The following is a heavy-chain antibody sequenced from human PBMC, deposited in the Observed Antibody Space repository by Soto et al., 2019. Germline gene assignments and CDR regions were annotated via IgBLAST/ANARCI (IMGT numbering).Heavy chain of an antibody. CDR3: ARGTVAAAGTVFDY. J-gene: IGHJ4*02. CDR2: IYYSGST. V-gene: IGHV4-59*01. D-gene: IGHD6-13*01. Sequence: QVQLQESGPGLVKPSETLSLTCTVSGGSISSYYWSWIRQPPGKGLEWIGYIYYSGSTNYNPSLKSRVTISVDTSKNQFSLKLSSVTAADTAVYYCARGTVAAAGTVFDYWGQGTLVTVSS. CDR1: GGSISSYY.